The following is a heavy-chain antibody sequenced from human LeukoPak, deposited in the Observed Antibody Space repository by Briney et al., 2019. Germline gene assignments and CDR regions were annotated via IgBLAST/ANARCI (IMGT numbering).Heavy chain of an antibody. Sequence: GGSLRLSCAASGFTFSNYWMSWVRQAPGKGLEWVANINQDGSEKYFVDSVKGRFTISRDNAKNSLYLQMNSLRSEDTAVYYCARASTSSSSDKSVGYWGQGTLVTVSS. V-gene: IGHV3-7*01. D-gene: IGHD6-6*01. CDR3: ARASTSSSSDKSVGY. CDR2: INQDGSEK. J-gene: IGHJ4*02. CDR1: GFTFSNYW.